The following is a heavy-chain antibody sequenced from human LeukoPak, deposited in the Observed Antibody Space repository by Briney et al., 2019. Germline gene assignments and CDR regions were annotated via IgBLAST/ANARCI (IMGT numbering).Heavy chain of an antibody. CDR3: ARLIAAAGTSPYYYYYYGMDV. V-gene: IGHV4-59*08. J-gene: IGHJ6*02. CDR2: IYSSGET. CDR1: GFTFGDYA. D-gene: IGHD6-13*01. Sequence: GSLRLSCTASGFTFGDYAMNWVRQAPGKGLEWIGFIYSSGETNYNPSLKSRVTISVDTSKSQFSLKLSSVTAAGTAVYYCARLIAAAGTSPYYYYYYGMDVWGQGTTVTVSS.